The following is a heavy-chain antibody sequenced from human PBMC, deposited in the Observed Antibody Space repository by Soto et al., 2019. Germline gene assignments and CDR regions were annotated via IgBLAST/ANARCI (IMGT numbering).Heavy chain of an antibody. V-gene: IGHV6-1*01. CDR3: ARDHRSGRFESDYYYGMDV. D-gene: IGHD6-19*01. J-gene: IGHJ6*02. Sequence: SQTLSLACAISGDSVSSNSAAWNWIRQSPSRGLEWLGRTYYRSKWYNDYAVSVKSRITINPDTSKNQFSLQLDSVTPEDTAVYYCARDHRSGRFESDYYYGMDVWGQGTTVTVSS. CDR2: TYYRSKWYN. CDR1: GDSVSSNSAA.